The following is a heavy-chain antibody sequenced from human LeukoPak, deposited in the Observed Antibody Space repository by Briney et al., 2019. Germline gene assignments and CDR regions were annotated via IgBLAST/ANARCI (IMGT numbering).Heavy chain of an antibody. CDR2: TYYRSKWYN. D-gene: IGHD3-10*01. V-gene: IGHV6-1*01. Sequence: SQTLSLTCAISGDSVSSNSAAWNWIRQSPSRGLEWLGRTYYRSKWYNDYAVSVKSRITINPDTSKNQFSLQLNSVTPEDTAVYYCAGEGDKVRGRRNNWFDPWGQGTLVTVSS. CDR1: GDSVSSNSAA. CDR3: AGEGDKVRGRRNNWFDP. J-gene: IGHJ5*02.